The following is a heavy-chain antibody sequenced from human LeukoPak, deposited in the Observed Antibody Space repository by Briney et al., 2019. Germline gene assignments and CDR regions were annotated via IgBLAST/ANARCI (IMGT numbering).Heavy chain of an antibody. J-gene: IGHJ4*02. CDR1: GYSFTSYW. Sequence: GESLKISCKGSGYSFTSYWIGWVRQMPGKGLEWMGIIYPGDSDTRYSPSFQGQVTISADKSTSTAYLQGSSLKASDTAMYYCAAVPDPSTPYSSGWGSYWGQGTLVTVSS. CDR3: AAVPDPSTPYSSGWGSY. CDR2: IYPGDSDT. D-gene: IGHD6-19*01. V-gene: IGHV5-51*01.